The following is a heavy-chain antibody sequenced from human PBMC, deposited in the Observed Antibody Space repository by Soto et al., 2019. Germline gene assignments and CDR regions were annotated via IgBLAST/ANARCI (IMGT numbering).Heavy chain of an antibody. V-gene: IGHV3-49*03. D-gene: IGHD6-13*01. CDR3: VRYTNNSRYNYYGMEV. CDR2: VRSKAYVGTT. Sequence: PGRSLRLSCTTSGFTFSDYAMCCFRQAPGKGLEWVGVVRSKAYVGTTDYAASVRGRFAISRDDTKGIDYLKMNSVKTQDTAVYYCVRYTNNSRYNYYGMEVWSPGTTVIVSS. CDR1: GFTFSDYA. J-gene: IGHJ6*02.